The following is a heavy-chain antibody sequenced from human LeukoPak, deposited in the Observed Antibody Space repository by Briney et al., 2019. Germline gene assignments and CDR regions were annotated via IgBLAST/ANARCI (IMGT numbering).Heavy chain of an antibody. J-gene: IGHJ4*02. CDR3: ARERKTYSSSWYFDY. V-gene: IGHV3-20*04. D-gene: IGHD6-13*01. Sequence: PGGSLRLSCAASGFTFDDYGMSWVRQAPGKGLEWVSGINWNGGSTGYADSVKGRFTTSRDNAKNSLYLQMNSLRAEDSALYYCARERKTYSSSWYFDYWGQGTLVTVSS. CDR1: GFTFDDYG. CDR2: INWNGGST.